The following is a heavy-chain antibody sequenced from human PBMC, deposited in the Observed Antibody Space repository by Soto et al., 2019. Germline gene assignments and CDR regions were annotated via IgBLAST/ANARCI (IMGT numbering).Heavy chain of an antibody. D-gene: IGHD3-10*01. J-gene: IGHJ6*02. Sequence: QITLKESGPTLVKPTQTLTLTCTFSGFSLSTSGVAVGWIRQPPGKALEWLALIYWDDDKRYSPSLKSRLTITKDTSKNQVVLTMTNMDPVDTATYYCTHASPITPPYYYGMDVWGQGTTVTVSS. CDR2: IYWDDDK. CDR1: GFSLSTSGVA. CDR3: THASPITPPYYYGMDV. V-gene: IGHV2-5*02.